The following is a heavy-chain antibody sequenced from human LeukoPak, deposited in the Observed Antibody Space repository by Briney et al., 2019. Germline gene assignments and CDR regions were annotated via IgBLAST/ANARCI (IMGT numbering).Heavy chain of an antibody. J-gene: IGHJ4*02. V-gene: IGHV1-2*02. CDR1: GYTFTGYY. D-gene: IGHD3-22*01. CDR3: AAGRFGYDSSGYAH. CDR2: INPNSGGT. Sequence: GASVKVSCKASGYTFTGYYMHWVRQAPGQGLEWMGWINPNSGGTNYAQKFQGRVTMTRDTSISTAYMELSRLRSDDTAVYYCAAGRFGYDSSGYAHWGQGTLVTVSS.